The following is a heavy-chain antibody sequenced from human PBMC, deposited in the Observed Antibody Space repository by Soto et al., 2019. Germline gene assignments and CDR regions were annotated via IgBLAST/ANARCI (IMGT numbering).Heavy chain of an antibody. CDR1: EGSVGRYY. CDR2: INHSGST. Sequence: SVPRSLTRGVYEGSVGRYYRSRIREPQGKGLEWIGEINHSGSTNYNPSLKSRVTISVDTSKNQFSLKLSSVTAADTAVYYCAIAGRNVRYYYDSSGCFDYWGQGTLVTVS. V-gene: IGHV4-34*01. D-gene: IGHD3-22*01. CDR3: AIAGRNVRYYYDSSGCFDY. J-gene: IGHJ4*02.